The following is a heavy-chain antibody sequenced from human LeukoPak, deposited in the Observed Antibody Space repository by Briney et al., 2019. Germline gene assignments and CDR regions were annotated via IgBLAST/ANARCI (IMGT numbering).Heavy chain of an antibody. J-gene: IGHJ6*02. CDR2: VDAGSDNR. CDR1: GYRFTSYS. D-gene: IGHD6-6*01. Sequence: ASVKVSCKASGYRFTSYSIHWVRQAPGQRLEWMGSVDAGSDNRKYSQKFQGRVTITSDTSASTAYMELSSLRSEDTAVYYCSRKYSSSSPYYYYGMDVWGQGPTVTVSS. CDR3: SRKYSSSSPYYYYGMDV. V-gene: IGHV1-3*01.